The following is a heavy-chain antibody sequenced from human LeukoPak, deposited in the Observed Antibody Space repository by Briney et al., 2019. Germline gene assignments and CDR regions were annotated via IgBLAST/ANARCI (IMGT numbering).Heavy chain of an antibody. CDR2: IRSKAYGGTT. CDR3: TSCSDSNGYSGIDY. CDR1: GFTFGDYA. V-gene: IGHV3-49*04. J-gene: IGHJ4*02. Sequence: GGSLRLSCTASGFTFGDYAMSWVRQAPGKGLEWVGFIRSKAYGGTTEYAASVKGRFTISRDDSKSIAYLQMNSLKTEDTAVYYCTSCSDSNGYSGIDYWGQGTLVTVSS. D-gene: IGHD3-22*01.